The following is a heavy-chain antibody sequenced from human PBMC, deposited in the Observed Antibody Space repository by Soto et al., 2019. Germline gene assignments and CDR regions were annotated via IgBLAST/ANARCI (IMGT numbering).Heavy chain of an antibody. CDR2: INHSGST. CDR1: GGSFSGYY. D-gene: IGHD2-2*01. Sequence: TSETLSLTCAVYGGSFSGYYWSWIRQPPGKGLEWIGEINHSGSTNYNPSLKSRVTISVDTSKNQFSLKLSSVTAADTAVYYCARERTGYCSSTSCQIRYFQHWGQGTLVTVSS. CDR3: ARERTGYCSSTSCQIRYFQH. V-gene: IGHV4-34*01. J-gene: IGHJ1*01.